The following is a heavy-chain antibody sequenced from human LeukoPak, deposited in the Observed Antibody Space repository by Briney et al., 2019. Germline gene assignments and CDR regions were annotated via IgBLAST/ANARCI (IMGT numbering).Heavy chain of an antibody. V-gene: IGHV4-61*02. Sequence: SETLSLTCTVSGGSINSGNYYWDWIRQPAGKGLEWIGRIYTSGSTDYNPSLKSRVTISLDTPKNQFSLKLSSVTAADTAVYYCARGQGYYDILTGYYYWGQGTQVTVSS. D-gene: IGHD3-9*01. CDR3: ARGQGYYDILTGYYY. CDR2: IYTSGST. CDR1: GGSINSGNYY. J-gene: IGHJ4*02.